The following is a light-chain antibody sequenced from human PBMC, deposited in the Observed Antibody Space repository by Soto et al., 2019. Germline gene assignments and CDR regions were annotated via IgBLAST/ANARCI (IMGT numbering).Light chain of an antibody. Sequence: QSALTQPPSVSAAPGQKVTISCSGSSSNIGNNYVSWYQQLPGTAPKLLIHANNKRPSGIPDRFSGSKSGTSATLGITGLQTGDEADYYCGTWDSSLSAVVFGGGTKLTVL. CDR1: SSNIGNNY. CDR2: ANN. V-gene: IGLV1-51*01. J-gene: IGLJ2*01. CDR3: GTWDSSLSAVV.